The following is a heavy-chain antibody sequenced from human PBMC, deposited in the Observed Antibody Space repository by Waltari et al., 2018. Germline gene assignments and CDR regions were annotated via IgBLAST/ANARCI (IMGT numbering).Heavy chain of an antibody. CDR2: ISAYNGNT. D-gene: IGHD6-13*01. Sequence: QVQLVQSGAEVKKPGASVKVSCKASGYTFTSYGISWVRQAHGQGLEWMGWISAYNGNTNYAQKLQGRVTMTTDTSTSTAYMELRSLRSDDTAVYYCARDRSGNLPGIAAAGPGMDYWYFDLWGRGTLVTVSS. CDR3: ARDRSGNLPGIAAAGPGMDYWYFDL. CDR1: GYTFTSYG. V-gene: IGHV1-18*01. J-gene: IGHJ2*01.